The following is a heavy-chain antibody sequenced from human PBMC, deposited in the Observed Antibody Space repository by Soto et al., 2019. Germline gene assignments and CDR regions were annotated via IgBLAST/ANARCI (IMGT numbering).Heavy chain of an antibody. Sequence: ASVKVSCKASGGTFSSYAISWVRQAPGRGLEWMGGIIPIFGTANYAQKFQGRVTITADESTSTAYMELSSLRSEDTAVYYCARAPGWDSSSPVPHYYYYYGMDVLDQGTTVVASS. CDR1: GGTFSSYA. J-gene: IGHJ6*02. CDR2: IIPIFGTA. V-gene: IGHV1-69*13. CDR3: ARAPGWDSSSPVPHYYYYYGMDV. D-gene: IGHD6-6*01.